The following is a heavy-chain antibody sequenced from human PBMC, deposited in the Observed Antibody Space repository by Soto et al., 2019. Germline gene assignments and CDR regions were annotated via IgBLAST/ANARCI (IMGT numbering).Heavy chain of an antibody. D-gene: IGHD3-10*01. CDR2: INHSGST. J-gene: IGHJ4*02. Sequence: QVQLQQWGAGLLKPSETLSLTCAVYGGSFSGYYWSWIRQPPGKGLEWIGEINHSGSTNYNPALKSRVTISVDTSKNQFSLKLSSVTAADTAVYYCARGGRILWFGGHWVYWGQGTLVTVSS. CDR3: ARGGRILWFGGHWVY. CDR1: GGSFSGYY. V-gene: IGHV4-34*01.